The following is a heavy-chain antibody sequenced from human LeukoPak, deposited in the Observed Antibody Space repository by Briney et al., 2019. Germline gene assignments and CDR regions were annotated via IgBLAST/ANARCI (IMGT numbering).Heavy chain of an antibody. CDR3: ARVGGDGGGYFYSYMDV. Sequence: ASVKVSCKASGGTFSSYAISWVRQAPGQGLEWLGWINPDSGGTKYAQKFQDRVTMSRDSSITTTYMQLRSLRSDDTAVYFCARVGGDGGGYFYSYMDVWGKGTAVTVSS. CDR2: INPDSGGT. CDR1: GGTFSSYA. D-gene: IGHD3-16*01. V-gene: IGHV1-2*02. J-gene: IGHJ6*03.